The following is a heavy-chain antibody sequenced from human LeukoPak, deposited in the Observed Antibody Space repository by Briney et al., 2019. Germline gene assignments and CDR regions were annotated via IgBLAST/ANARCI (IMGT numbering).Heavy chain of an antibody. V-gene: IGHV3-30*03. Sequence: SADSVKGRFTISRDNSKNTLYLQMNSLRAEDTAVYYCASLPIAARPHFDYWGQGTLVTVSS. D-gene: IGHD6-6*01. J-gene: IGHJ4*02. CDR3: ASLPIAARPHFDY.